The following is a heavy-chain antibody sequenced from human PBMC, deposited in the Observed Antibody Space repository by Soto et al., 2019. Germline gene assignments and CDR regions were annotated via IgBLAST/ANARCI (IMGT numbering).Heavy chain of an antibody. CDR2: SRNEASSYTT. Sequence: GGSLRLSCDASGFRFRDFYMDWVRQTPGKGLEWVGRSRNEASSYTTDYAASVKGRFTISRHDLQNSLFLQMNSLKAEDTAIYYCALNYYGLDVLGQGTTVTV. CDR1: GFRFRDFY. V-gene: IGHV3-72*01. J-gene: IGHJ6*02. CDR3: ALNYYGLDV.